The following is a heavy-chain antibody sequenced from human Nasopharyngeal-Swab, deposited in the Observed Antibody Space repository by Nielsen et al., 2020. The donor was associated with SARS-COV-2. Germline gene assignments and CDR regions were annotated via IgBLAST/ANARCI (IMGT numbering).Heavy chain of an antibody. CDR2: ISSSGST. CDR1: GGSISTDY. V-gene: IGHV4-59*01. CDR3: ARGADGDVYTH. D-gene: IGHD5-24*01. J-gene: IGHJ4*02. Sequence: SETLSLTCTVSGGSISTDYLSWIRQPPGKGLTWIGFISSSGSTNYNPYLKSRVTISVDTSKKQFSLHLSSVTAADTAVYYCARGADGDVYTHWGQGTLVTVSS.